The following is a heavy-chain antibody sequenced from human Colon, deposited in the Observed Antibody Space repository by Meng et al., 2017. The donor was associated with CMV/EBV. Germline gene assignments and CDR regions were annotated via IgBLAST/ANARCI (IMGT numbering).Heavy chain of an antibody. CDR2: ISAYNGNT. CDR1: GYTFTSYG. CDR3: ARDKVKYGTVFYHYGMDV. V-gene: IGHV1-18*01. D-gene: IGHD3/OR15-3a*01. J-gene: IGHJ6*02. Sequence: ASVKVSCKASGYTFTSYGITWVRQAPGQGLEWMGWISAYNGNTKYAQKFQGRATMTTDTSTSTAYMELRSLRSDDTAVYHCARDKVKYGTVFYHYGMDVWGQGTTVTVSS.